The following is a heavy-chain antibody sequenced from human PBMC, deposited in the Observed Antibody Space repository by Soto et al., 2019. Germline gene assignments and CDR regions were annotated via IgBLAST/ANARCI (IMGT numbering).Heavy chain of an antibody. CDR3: ARDGSSLHTYYYYGMDV. V-gene: IGHV1-2*04. CDR2: INPNSGGT. D-gene: IGHD6-6*01. J-gene: IGHJ6*02. CDR1: GYTLTELS. Sequence: ASVKVSCKVSGYTLTELSMHWVRQAPGQGLEWMGWINPNSGGTNYAQKFQGWVTMTRDTSISTAYMELSRLRSDDTAVYYCARDGSSLHTYYYYGMDVWGQGTTVTVSS.